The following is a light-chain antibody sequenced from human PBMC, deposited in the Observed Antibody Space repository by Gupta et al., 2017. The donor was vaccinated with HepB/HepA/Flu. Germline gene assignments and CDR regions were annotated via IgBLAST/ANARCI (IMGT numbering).Light chain of an antibody. Sequence: QSALTQPASVSGSPGPSITISCTGTSSDVGGYNYVSWYQQHPGKAPKLMIYDVSNRPSGGANRCSGSKSGNTAAITISGLQAEDEADYYCSSYTSSSTTYVVFGGGTKLTVL. CDR3: SSYTSSSTTYVV. CDR1: SSDVGGYNY. V-gene: IGLV2-14*03. CDR2: DVS. J-gene: IGLJ2*01.